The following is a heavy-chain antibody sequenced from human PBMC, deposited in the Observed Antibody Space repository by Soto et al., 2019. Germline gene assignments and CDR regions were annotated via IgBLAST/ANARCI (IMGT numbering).Heavy chain of an antibody. J-gene: IGHJ6*03. D-gene: IGHD2-8*01. CDR2: IYYSGST. CDR1: GGSISSSSYY. CDR3: ARHVGYCTNGVCTGGGGYYYYYYMDV. V-gene: IGHV4-39*01. Sequence: QLQLQESGPGLVKPSETLSLTCTVSGGSISSSSYYWGWIRQPPGKGLEWIGSIYYSGSTYYNPSLKSRVTMSVDTSKNQFSLKLSSVTAADTAVYYCARHVGYCTNGVCTGGGGYYYYYYMDVWGKGTTVTVSS.